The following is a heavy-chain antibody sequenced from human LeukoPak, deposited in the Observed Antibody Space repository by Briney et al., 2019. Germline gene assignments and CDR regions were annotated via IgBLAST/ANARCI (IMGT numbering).Heavy chain of an antibody. Sequence: ASVKVSCKASGYTFTGYYMHWVRQAPGQGLEWMGWINPNSGGTNYAQKFQGRVTMTRDTSISTAYMELSRLRSDDTAVYCCASALLGYCSSTSCYTGGDWGQGTLVTVSS. V-gene: IGHV1-2*02. J-gene: IGHJ4*02. D-gene: IGHD2-2*02. CDR1: GYTFTGYY. CDR3: ASALLGYCSSTSCYTGGD. CDR2: INPNSGGT.